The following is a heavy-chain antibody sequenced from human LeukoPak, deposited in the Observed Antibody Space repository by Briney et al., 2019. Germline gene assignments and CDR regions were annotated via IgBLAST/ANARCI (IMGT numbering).Heavy chain of an antibody. CDR3: AKEPHYYYDSSGYYDY. V-gene: IGHV3-30*18. J-gene: IGHJ4*02. CDR2: ISYDGSNK. D-gene: IGHD3-22*01. CDR1: GFTFSSYG. Sequence: PGRSLRLSCAASGFTFSSYGIHWVRQAPGKGLEWVAVISYDGSNKYYADSVKGRFTISRDNSKNTLYLQMNSLRAEDTAVYYCAKEPHYYYDSSGYYDYWGQGTLVTVSS.